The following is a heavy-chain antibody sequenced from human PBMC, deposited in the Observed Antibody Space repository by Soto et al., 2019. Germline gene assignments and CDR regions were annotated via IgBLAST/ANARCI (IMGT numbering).Heavy chain of an antibody. CDR3: ARAKDGGTFAY. D-gene: IGHD2-15*01. V-gene: IGHV1-69*12. J-gene: IGHJ4*02. CDR2: IIPIFGTA. Sequence: QVQLVQSGAEVKKPGSSVKVSCKASGGTFSSYAISWVRQAPGQGLEWMGGIIPIFGTANYAQKFQGRVTITADEPTSTAYMERSSLRSEDTAGYYWARAKDGGTFAYWGREPWSPSPQ. CDR1: GGTFSSYA.